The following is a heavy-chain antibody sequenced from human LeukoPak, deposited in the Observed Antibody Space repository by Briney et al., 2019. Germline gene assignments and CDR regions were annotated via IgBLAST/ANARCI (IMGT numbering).Heavy chain of an antibody. CDR2: IYTSGST. V-gene: IGHV4-4*09. J-gene: IGHJ4*02. CDR1: GGSIRSYY. Sequence: PSETLSLTCTVSGGSIRSYYWSWIRQPPGKGLEWIGYIYTSGSTNYNPSLKSRVTISVDTSKNQFSLKLSSVTAADTAVYYCARAQGRLVPPAYWGQGTLVTVSS. D-gene: IGHD6-19*01. CDR3: ARAQGRLVPPAY.